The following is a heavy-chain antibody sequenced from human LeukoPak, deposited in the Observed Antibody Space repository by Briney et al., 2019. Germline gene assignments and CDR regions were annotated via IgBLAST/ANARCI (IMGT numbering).Heavy chain of an antibody. CDR2: IYSNGGGA. CDR3: AKDGGSYSTALDY. CDR1: GFTFEYHG. V-gene: IGHV3-20*04. J-gene: IGHJ4*02. D-gene: IGHD1-26*01. Sequence: GGSLRLSCAGSGFTFEYHGMSWVRQGPGKGLEWVAGIYSNGGGAGYADSVKGRFTISKDNAKKSLYLQMNSLRAEDTALYYCAKDGGSYSTALDYWGQGTLVTVSS.